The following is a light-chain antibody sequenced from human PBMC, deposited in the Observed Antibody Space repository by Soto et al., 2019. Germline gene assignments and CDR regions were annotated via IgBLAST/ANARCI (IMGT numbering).Light chain of an antibody. CDR3: SSYTTSSTRV. J-gene: IGLJ3*02. CDR1: SSDVGGYKF. V-gene: IGLV2-14*01. CDR2: EVS. Sequence: QSVLTQPASVSGSPGQSITISCTGTSSDVGGYKFVSWYQQHPGKAPKLMIYEVSNRPSGVSNRFSGSKSGNTASLTISGLQAEDEADYYCSSYTTSSTRVFGRGTKVTVL.